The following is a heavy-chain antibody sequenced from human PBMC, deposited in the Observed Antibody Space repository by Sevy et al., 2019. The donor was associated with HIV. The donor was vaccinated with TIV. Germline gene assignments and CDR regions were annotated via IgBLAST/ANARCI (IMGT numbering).Heavy chain of an antibody. CDR3: AGGSIAAAGIDP. CDR2: IIPIFGTA. D-gene: IGHD6-13*01. CDR1: GGTFSSYA. Sequence: ASVKVSCKASGGTFSSYAISWVRQAPGQGLEWMGGIIPIFGTANYAQKFQGRVTITADKSTSTAYMELSSLRSEDTAVYYCAGGSIAAAGIDPWGHGTLVTVSS. J-gene: IGHJ5*02. V-gene: IGHV1-69*06.